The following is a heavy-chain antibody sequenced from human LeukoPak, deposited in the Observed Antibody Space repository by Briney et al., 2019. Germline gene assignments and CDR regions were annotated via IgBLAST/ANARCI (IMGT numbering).Heavy chain of an antibody. CDR2: INTNSGGT. CDR1: GYTFTGYY. V-gene: IGHV1-2*02. CDR3: ARGRWLQLNYYYYGMDV. D-gene: IGHD5-24*01. Sequence: ASVKGSCKASGYTFTGYYIHWVRQAPGHGLEWMGWINTNSGGTNYAQKFQGRVTMTRDTSISTAYLQWSSLKASDTAMYYCARGRWLQLNYYYYGMDVWGQGTTVTV. J-gene: IGHJ6*02.